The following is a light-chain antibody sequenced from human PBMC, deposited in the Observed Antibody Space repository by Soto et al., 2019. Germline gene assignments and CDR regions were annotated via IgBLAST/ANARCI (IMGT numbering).Light chain of an antibody. CDR2: DVS. Sequence: QSVLTQPASVSGSPGQSITISCTGTSSDVGGYNYVSWYQQHPGKAPKLMIYDVSNRPSGVSNRFSGSKSGNTASLTISGLQAEDDAEYYCSSYTSSSTPYYVFGTGTKVT. V-gene: IGLV2-14*01. CDR3: SSYTSSSTPYYV. J-gene: IGLJ1*01. CDR1: SSDVGGYNY.